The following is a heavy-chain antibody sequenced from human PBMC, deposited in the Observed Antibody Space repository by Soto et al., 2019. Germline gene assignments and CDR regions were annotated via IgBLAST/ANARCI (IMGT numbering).Heavy chain of an antibody. Sequence: VQLVESGGGLVQSGGSLRLSCVASGFSLANYPMNWVRQTPGKGLEWISYSSPRGDTIYYADSVEGRFTISRDNARNSLSLHMSSLRDEDSALYYCAKGPHTNVGWPYYFESWGQGVPVTVSS. CDR1: GFSLANYP. J-gene: IGHJ4*02. D-gene: IGHD6-19*01. CDR3: AKGPHTNVGWPYYFES. V-gene: IGHV3-48*02. CDR2: SSPRGDTI.